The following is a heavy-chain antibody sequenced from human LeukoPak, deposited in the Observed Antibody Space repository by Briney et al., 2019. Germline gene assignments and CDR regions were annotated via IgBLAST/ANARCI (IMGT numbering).Heavy chain of an antibody. D-gene: IGHD6-6*01. CDR3: ARGGASIALHPFDF. V-gene: IGHV4-30-2*01. CDR2: IYHSGST. CDR1: GGSISSGGYY. J-gene: IGHJ4*02. Sequence: SQTLSLTCTVSGGSISSGGYYWSWIRQPPGKGLEWIGYIYHSGSTYYNPSLKSRVTISVDRSKNQFSLKLSSVTAADTAVYYCARGGASIALHPFDFWGQGTLVTVSS.